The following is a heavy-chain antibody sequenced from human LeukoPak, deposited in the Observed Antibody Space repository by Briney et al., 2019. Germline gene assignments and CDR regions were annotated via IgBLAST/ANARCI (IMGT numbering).Heavy chain of an antibody. J-gene: IGHJ6*03. CDR2: IYYSGST. Sequence: PSETLSLTCTVSGGSVSSSSYYWGWIRQPPGKGLEWIGSIYYSGSTYYNPSLKSRVTISVDTSKNQFSLKLSSVTAADTAVYYCARRGEFCSGGSCYVLRYYYYMDVWGKGTTVTVSS. D-gene: IGHD2-15*01. V-gene: IGHV4-39*01. CDR1: GGSVSSSSYY. CDR3: ARRGEFCSGGSCYVLRYYYYMDV.